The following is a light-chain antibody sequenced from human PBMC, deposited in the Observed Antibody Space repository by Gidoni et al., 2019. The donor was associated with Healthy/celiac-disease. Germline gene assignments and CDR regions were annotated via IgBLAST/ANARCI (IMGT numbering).Light chain of an antibody. Sequence: DIQMTQSPSSLSAAVGDRVTTTCRASQSISSYLTWYQQKPGKAPKLLIYAASSLQSGVPSRFSGSGSGTDFTLTISSLQPEDFATYYCQQSYSTPPYTFGQGTKLEIK. CDR3: QQSYSTPPYT. J-gene: IGKJ2*01. CDR2: AAS. CDR1: QSISSY. V-gene: IGKV1-39*01.